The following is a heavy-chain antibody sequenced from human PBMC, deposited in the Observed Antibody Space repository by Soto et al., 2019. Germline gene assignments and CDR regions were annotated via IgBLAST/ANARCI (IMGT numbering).Heavy chain of an antibody. J-gene: IGHJ5*02. CDR2: IYYSGST. CDR3: ARLYYYDSSGYYRYNWFDP. D-gene: IGHD3-22*01. CDR1: GGSISSRSYY. V-gene: IGHV4-39*01. Sequence: ETLSLTCTVSGGSISSRSYYWGWIRQPPGKGLEWIGSIYYSGSTYYNPSLKSRVTISVDTSKNQFSLKLSSVTAADTAVYYCARLYYYDSSGYYRYNWFDPWGQGTLVTVSS.